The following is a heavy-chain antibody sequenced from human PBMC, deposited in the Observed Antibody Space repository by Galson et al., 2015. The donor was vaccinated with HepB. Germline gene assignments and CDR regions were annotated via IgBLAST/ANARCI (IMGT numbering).Heavy chain of an antibody. Sequence: SVKVSCKASGYTFTSYGISWVRQAPGQGLEWMGWISAYNGNTNYAQKLQGRVTMTTDTSTSTAYMELRSLRSDDTAVYYCEGYDSSGLDAFDIWGQGTMVTVSS. CDR1: GYTFTSYG. CDR3: EGYDSSGLDAFDI. D-gene: IGHD3-22*01. J-gene: IGHJ3*02. CDR2: ISAYNGNT. V-gene: IGHV1-18*01.